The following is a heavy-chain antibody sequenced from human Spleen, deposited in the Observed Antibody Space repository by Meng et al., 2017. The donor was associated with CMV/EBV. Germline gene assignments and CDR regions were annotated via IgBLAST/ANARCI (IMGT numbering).Heavy chain of an antibody. CDR3: ARHPPGMGAFDI. CDR1: GFSFSSYA. J-gene: IGHJ3*02. D-gene: IGHD3-10*01. V-gene: IGHV3-30*04. Sequence: GESLKISYAAPGFSFSSYAMHWVRQAPGKGLEWVAVISYEGSTKYYADSVKGRFTISRDNAKNSLYLQMNSLRAEDTAVYYCARHPPGMGAFDIWGQGTMVTVS. CDR2: ISYEGSTK.